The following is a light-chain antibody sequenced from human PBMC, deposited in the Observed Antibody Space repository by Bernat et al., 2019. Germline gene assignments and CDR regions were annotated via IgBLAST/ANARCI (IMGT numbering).Light chain of an antibody. CDR2: DAS. CDR3: QQRSNWLTWT. Sequence: EIVLTQSPATLSLSQGERVTFSCRASQSVSSYLAWYQQKHGQAARLLMYDASNRATGIPARFRGSWYGTDFTLTISSLEPEDFAVYYCQQRSNWLTWTFGQGTKVKNK. V-gene: IGKV3-11*01. J-gene: IGKJ1*01. CDR1: QSVSSY.